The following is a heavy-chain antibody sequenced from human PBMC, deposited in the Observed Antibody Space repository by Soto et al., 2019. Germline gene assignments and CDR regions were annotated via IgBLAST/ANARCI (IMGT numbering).Heavy chain of an antibody. D-gene: IGHD3-10*01. J-gene: IGHJ4*02. CDR1: GFTFSSYA. CDR2: ISGSGGST. CDR3: AKRGGAAPFDY. V-gene: IGHV3-23*01. Sequence: GGSLRLSCAASGFTFSSYAMSWVRQAPGKGLEWVSAISGSGGSTYYADSVKGLFTISRDNSKNTVYLQMNSLRAEDTAVYYCAKRGGAAPFDYWGQGTLVTVSS.